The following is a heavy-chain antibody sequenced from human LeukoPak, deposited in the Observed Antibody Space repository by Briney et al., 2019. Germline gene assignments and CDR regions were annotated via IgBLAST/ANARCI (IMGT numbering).Heavy chain of an antibody. CDR1: GFTFSDFW. D-gene: IGHD2-8*02. CDR2: IKQDGSEK. J-gene: IGHJ4*02. Sequence: PEGSLRLSCAGSGFTFSDFWMTWVRQTPGKGLEWVANIKQDGSEKRYVDPVKGRFTISRDNAKNSLFLQMNSLRAEDTAVYYCARAPATNEWRCMDYWGQGTLVTVSS. V-gene: IGHV3-7*01. CDR3: ARAPATNEWRCMDY.